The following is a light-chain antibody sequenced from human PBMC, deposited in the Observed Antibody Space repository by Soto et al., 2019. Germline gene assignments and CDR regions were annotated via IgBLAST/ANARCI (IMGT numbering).Light chain of an antibody. CDR2: NIQ. J-gene: IGLJ3*02. Sequence: QSALTQPPSAPGAPGQKVIISCSGSSSNIGPNYVYWYQQLPETAPRLLIYNIQERPSGVPDRFSGSKSGTSASLAISGLRSDDEATYHCAAWDDSLTGWVFGRGTKLTVL. CDR1: SSNIGPNY. CDR3: AAWDDSLTGWV. V-gene: IGLV1-47*02.